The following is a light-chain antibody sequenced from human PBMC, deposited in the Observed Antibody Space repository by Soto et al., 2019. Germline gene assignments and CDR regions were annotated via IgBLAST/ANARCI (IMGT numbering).Light chain of an antibody. CDR2: GAS. CDR3: KQYNNWPWT. V-gene: IGKV3-15*01. J-gene: IGKJ1*01. Sequence: EIVMTQSPATLSVSPGERATISCRASQSVSSNLAWYQQKPGQAPRLLIYGASTRATGIPTRFSGSGSGTEFPLTVSSLQSEDFAVYYCKQYNNWPWTFGQGTKVEIK. CDR1: QSVSSN.